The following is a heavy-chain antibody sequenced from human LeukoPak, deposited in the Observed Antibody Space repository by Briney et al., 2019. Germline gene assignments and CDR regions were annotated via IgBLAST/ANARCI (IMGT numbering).Heavy chain of an antibody. J-gene: IGHJ3*02. V-gene: IGHV4-38-2*01. D-gene: IGHD6-13*01. CDR2: IYRSGST. CDR1: GYSISSGYY. Sequence: SETLSLTCAVSGYSISSGYYWGWIRQPPGKGLEWIGSIYRSGSTYYNPSPKSRVTISVDTSKNQFSLKLSSVTAADTAVYYCARYSAGIHGAFDIWGQGTMVTVSS. CDR3: ARYSAGIHGAFDI.